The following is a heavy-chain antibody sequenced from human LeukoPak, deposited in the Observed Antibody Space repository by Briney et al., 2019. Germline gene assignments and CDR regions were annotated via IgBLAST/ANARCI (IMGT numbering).Heavy chain of an antibody. CDR2: VYDSRTT. Sequence: SETLSLTCTVSGGSIGSSFWSWIRQPPGKGLEWVGYVYDSRTTNYNPSLKSRLTISVDKSKNQFSLKLSSVTAADTAVYYCAKVGVPAAMVSYFDYWGQGTLVTVSS. J-gene: IGHJ4*02. CDR3: AKVGVPAAMVSYFDY. V-gene: IGHV4-59*01. CDR1: GGSIGSSF. D-gene: IGHD2-2*01.